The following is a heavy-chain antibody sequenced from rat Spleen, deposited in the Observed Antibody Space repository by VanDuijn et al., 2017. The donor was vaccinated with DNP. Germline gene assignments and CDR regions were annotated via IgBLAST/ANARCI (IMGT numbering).Heavy chain of an antibody. D-gene: IGHD1-2*01. CDR2: MSYSGST. CDR1: YYSITSNY. V-gene: IGHV3-1*01. Sequence: EVQLQESGPGLVKPSQSLSLTCSVTYYSITSNYWGWIRKFPGNKMEWIGHMSYSGSTSYNPSLKSRLSITRDQSKNQFFLQLNSVTTEDTATYYCARWSIAANYFDYWGQGVMVTVTS. CDR3: ARWSIAANYFDY. J-gene: IGHJ2*01.